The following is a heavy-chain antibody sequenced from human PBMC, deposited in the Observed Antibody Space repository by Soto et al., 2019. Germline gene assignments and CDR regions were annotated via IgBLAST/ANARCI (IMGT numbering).Heavy chain of an antibody. V-gene: IGHV1-69*04. Sequence: ASVKVSCKASGGTFSSYTISWVRQAPGQGLEWMGRIIPILGIANYAQKFQGRVTITADKSTSTAYMELSSLRSEDTAVYYCAREEGRENCSGGSCKLQYAFDIWGQGTMVTVSS. D-gene: IGHD2-15*01. CDR2: IIPILGIA. CDR3: AREEGRENCSGGSCKLQYAFDI. J-gene: IGHJ3*02. CDR1: GGTFSSYT.